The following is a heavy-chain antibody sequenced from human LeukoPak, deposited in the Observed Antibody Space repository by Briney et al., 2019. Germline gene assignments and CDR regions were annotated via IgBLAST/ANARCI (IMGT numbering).Heavy chain of an antibody. CDR3: ARRAYCGGDCYSPLDV. D-gene: IGHD2-21*02. V-gene: IGHV5-51*01. CDR1: GYSFTNYW. Sequence: GESLKISCKGSGYSFTNYWIGWVRQMPGKGLEWMGIIYPGDSAGDSDTRYSPSFRGQVTISADKSIRTAYVQWTSLKASDTAIYYCARRAYCGGDCYSPLDVWGKGTTVTISS. J-gene: IGHJ6*04. CDR2: IYPGDSAGDSDT.